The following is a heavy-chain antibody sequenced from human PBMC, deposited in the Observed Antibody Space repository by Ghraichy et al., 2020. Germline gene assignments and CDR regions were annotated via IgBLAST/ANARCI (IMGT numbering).Heavy chain of an antibody. V-gene: IGHV1-18*01. Sequence: ASVKVSCKASGYTFTSYGISWVRQAPGQGFEWMGWISAYDGNTNYAQKLQGRVTMTTDTSTSTAYMELRSLRSDDTAMYYCARDGYCSGGSCYMGPFDYWGQGTLVTVSS. D-gene: IGHD2-15*01. CDR3: ARDGYCSGGSCYMGPFDY. CDR2: ISAYDGNT. J-gene: IGHJ4*02. CDR1: GYTFTSYG.